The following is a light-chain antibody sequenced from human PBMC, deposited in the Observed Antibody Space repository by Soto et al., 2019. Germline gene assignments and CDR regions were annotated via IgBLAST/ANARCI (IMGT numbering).Light chain of an antibody. J-gene: IGKJ4*01. V-gene: IGKV3-15*01. Sequence: EIVMTQSPATLSVSPGERATLSCRASQSVSSNLAWYQQKPGQAPRLLIYGASTRATGVPARFSGSGSGTEFTITISSLQSEDFAVYYCQRYNNWPPVTFGGGTKVESK. CDR1: QSVSSN. CDR2: GAS. CDR3: QRYNNWPPVT.